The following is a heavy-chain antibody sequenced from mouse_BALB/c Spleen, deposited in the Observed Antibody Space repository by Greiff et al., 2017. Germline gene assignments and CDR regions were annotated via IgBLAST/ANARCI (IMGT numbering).Heavy chain of an antibody. CDR3: ARRNYDAMDY. J-gene: IGHJ4*01. D-gene: IGHD2-1*01. CDR1: GYSFTGYN. Sequence: VQLKESGPELGKPGASVKISCKASGYSFTGYNMYWVKQSHRKSLEWIGYIDPYNGGTSYNQKSKGKATLTVDKSSSTAYMHLNSLTSEDSAIYYCARRNYDAMDYWGQGTSVTVSS. CDR2: IDPYNGGT. V-gene: IGHV1S135*01.